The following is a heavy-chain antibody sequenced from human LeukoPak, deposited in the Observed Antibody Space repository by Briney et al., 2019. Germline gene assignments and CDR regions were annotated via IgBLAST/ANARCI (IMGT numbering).Heavy chain of an antibody. J-gene: IGHJ4*02. CDR2: ISGIGGST. CDR3: AKDLRVGWNDAPSDY. CDR1: GFTFSSYA. Sequence: GGSLRLSCAASGFTFSSYAMSWVRQAPGKGLEWVSAISGIGGSTYYADSVKGRFTISRDNSKNTLYLQMNSLRAEDTAVYYCAKDLRVGWNDAPSDYWGQGTLVTVSS. V-gene: IGHV3-23*01. D-gene: IGHD1-1*01.